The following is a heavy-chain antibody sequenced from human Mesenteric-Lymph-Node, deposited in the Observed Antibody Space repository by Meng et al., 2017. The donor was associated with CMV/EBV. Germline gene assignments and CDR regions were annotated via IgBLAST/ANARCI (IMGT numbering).Heavy chain of an antibody. V-gene: IGHV4-34*01. CDR1: VDSFNGYY. CDR3: ARGGLRIFGVVMIRGVDG. D-gene: IGHD3-3*01. CDR2: INHSGST. J-gene: IGHJ6*02. Sequence: SETLSLTCAVYVDSFNGYYWTWIRQPPGKGLEWIGEINHSGSTNYNQSLKSRVTISADTSKNQFTLKLSSVTAADTAVYYCARGGLRIFGVVMIRGVDGWGQGTTVTVSS.